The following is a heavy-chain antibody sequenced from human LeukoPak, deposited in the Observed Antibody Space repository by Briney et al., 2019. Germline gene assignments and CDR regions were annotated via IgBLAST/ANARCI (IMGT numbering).Heavy chain of an antibody. J-gene: IGHJ6*03. V-gene: IGHV3-20*04. D-gene: IGHD5/OR15-5a*01. CDR1: GFTFDDYG. CDR2: INWNGGST. CDR3: ARVYELREEDYYYYYMDV. Sequence: GGSLRLSCAASGFTFDDYGMNWVRDAPGKGLEWVSGINWNGGSTGYADSVKGRFTISRDNAKNSLYLQMNSLRAEDTALYYCARVYELREEDYYYYYMDVWGKGTTVTVSS.